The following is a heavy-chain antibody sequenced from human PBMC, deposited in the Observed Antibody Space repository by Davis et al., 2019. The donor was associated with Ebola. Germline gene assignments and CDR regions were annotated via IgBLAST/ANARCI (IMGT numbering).Heavy chain of an antibody. V-gene: IGHV1-69*05. CDR3: ATDSMTTVTFVY. J-gene: IGHJ4*02. D-gene: IGHD4-17*01. CDR1: GGTFSSYA. CDR2: IIPIFGTA. Sequence: SVKVSCKASGGTFSSYAISWVRQAPGQGLEWMGGIIPIFGTANYAQKFQGRVTITRDTSASTAYMELSSLRSEDTAVYYCATDSMTTVTFVYWGQGTLVTVSS.